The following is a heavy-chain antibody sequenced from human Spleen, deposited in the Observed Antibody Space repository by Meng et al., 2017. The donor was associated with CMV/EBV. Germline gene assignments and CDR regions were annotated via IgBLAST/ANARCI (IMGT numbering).Heavy chain of an antibody. CDR1: GYTFSDHY. J-gene: IGHJ4*02. Sequence: ASVKVSCKASGYTFSDHYLHWVRQAPGQGLEWTGWINPNSGGTNYAPKFQGRVTMTRDTSVSTVYMELSRLKFDDTALYYCAKRGLGGAVAGMGIDYWGQGTLVTVSS. CDR2: INPNSGGT. V-gene: IGHV1-2*02. D-gene: IGHD6-19*01. CDR3: AKRGLGGAVAGMGIDY.